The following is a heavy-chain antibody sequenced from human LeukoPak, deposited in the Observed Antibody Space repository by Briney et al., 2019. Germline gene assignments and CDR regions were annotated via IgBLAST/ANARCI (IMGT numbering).Heavy chain of an antibody. D-gene: IGHD3-22*01. CDR3: ARDRRYYETNGSPLGWFDP. J-gene: IGHJ5*02. CDR2: IYYSGST. CDR1: GVSINTRY. Sequence: SETLSLTCTVSGVSINTRYWSWIRQPPGKGLEWIGYIYYSGSTNYNPSLKSRVSISVDTSKNQFSLQLTSVTAADTAVYYCARDRRYYETNGSPLGWFDPWGQGTLVTVSS. V-gene: IGHV4-59*11.